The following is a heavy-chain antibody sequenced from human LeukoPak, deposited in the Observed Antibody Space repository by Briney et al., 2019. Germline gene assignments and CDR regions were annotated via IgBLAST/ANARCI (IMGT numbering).Heavy chain of an antibody. CDR1: GFDFNNYN. D-gene: IGHD1-26*01. J-gene: IGHJ6*03. CDR3: ARDPYSGSYGDYYYYYMDV. Sequence: GGSLRLSCAASGFDFNNYNMNWVRQAPGKGLEWGSSITSSGTYIYYAGSVKGRFTISRDNAKNSLYLQMNSLSPEDTVVYYCARDPYSGSYGDYYYYYMDVWGKGTAVTISS. CDR2: ITSSGTYI. V-gene: IGHV3-21*01.